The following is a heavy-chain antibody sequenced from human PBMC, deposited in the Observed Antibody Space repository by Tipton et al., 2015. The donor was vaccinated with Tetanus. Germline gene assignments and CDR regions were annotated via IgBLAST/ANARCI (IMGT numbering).Heavy chain of an antibody. Sequence: TLSLTCAVYGGSFSGSYWSWVSQPPGKGLEWIGEVHPRGSTNYNPSLKSLVTISLDTSKTHFYLNLSSVTAADTAVYYCARPIKQWLVPVDSWGQGTLVTVSS. D-gene: IGHD6-19*01. CDR3: ARPIKQWLVPVDS. V-gene: IGHV4-34*01. J-gene: IGHJ4*02. CDR1: GGSFSGSY. CDR2: VHPRGST.